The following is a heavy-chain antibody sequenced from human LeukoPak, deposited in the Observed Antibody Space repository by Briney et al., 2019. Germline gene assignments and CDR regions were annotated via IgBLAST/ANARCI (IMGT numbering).Heavy chain of an antibody. CDR2: IFGSGGST. CDR3: AKDPRIAARPNYFDY. J-gene: IGHJ4*02. D-gene: IGHD6-6*01. CDR1: GFTFSSYA. V-gene: IGHV3-23*01. Sequence: GGSLRLSCAASGFTFSSYAMYWVRQAPGKGLEWVSGIFGSGGSTHYADSVKGRFTISRDNSKNTLYLQMNSLRAEDTAVYYCAKDPRIAARPNYFDYWGQGTLVTVSS.